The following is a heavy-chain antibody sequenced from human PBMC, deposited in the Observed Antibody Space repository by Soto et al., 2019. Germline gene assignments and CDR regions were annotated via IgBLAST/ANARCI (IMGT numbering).Heavy chain of an antibody. CDR2: IYSGGST. Sequence: EVQVVESGGGLIQPGGSLRLSSAASGFTVSSTYMSWVREAPGKGLEWISIIYSGGSTFYADSVKGRFTISRDNSKNTLYLQMNSLRAEDTAVYYCARGVPITPGTFDYRGQGTLVTVSS. J-gene: IGHJ4*02. CDR3: ARGVPITPGTFDY. CDR1: GFTVSSTY. D-gene: IGHD5-12*01. V-gene: IGHV3-53*01.